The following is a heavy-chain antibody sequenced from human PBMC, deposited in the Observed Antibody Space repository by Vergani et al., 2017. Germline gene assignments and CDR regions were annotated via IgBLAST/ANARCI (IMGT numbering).Heavy chain of an antibody. CDR2: INAGNGNT. D-gene: IGHD6-6*01. V-gene: IGHV1-3*01. Sequence: QVQLVQSGAEVKKPGASVKVSCKASGYTFTSYAMHWVRQAPGQRLEWMGWINAGNGNTKYSQKFQGRVTITRDTSASTAYMELSSLRSEDTAVYYCARGLEQLVGHYFDYWGQGTLVTVSS. CDR1: GYTFTSYA. J-gene: IGHJ4*02. CDR3: ARGLEQLVGHYFDY.